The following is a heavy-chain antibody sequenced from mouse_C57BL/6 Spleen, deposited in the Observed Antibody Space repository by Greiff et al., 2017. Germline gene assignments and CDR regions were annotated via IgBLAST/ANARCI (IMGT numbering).Heavy chain of an antibody. CDR1: GFTFSSYT. V-gene: IGHV5-9*01. J-gene: IGHJ3*01. Sequence: EVNVVESGGGLVKPGGSLKLSCAASGFTFSSYTMSWVRQTPEKRLEWVATISGGGGNTYYPDSVKGRFTISRDNAKNTLYLQMSSLRSEDTALYYCAREGDDGSSFAYWGQGTLVTVSA. CDR3: AREGDDGSSFAY. D-gene: IGHD2-3*01. CDR2: ISGGGGNT.